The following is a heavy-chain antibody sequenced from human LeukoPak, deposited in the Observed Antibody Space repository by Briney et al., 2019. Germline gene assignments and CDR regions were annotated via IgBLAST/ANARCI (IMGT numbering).Heavy chain of an antibody. CDR3: ARDSLPMAVTGPFDH. Sequence: PGGSLRLSCAASGFNFSSYGMHWVGQAPGKGLEWVTSIWFDGSNIHYADSVKGRVIISRDNSKSALYLQMNSLRAEDTAIYYCARDSLPMAVTGPFDHWGQGALVTVSS. D-gene: IGHD6-19*01. V-gene: IGHV3-33*01. CDR1: GFNFSSYG. J-gene: IGHJ4*02. CDR2: IWFDGSNI.